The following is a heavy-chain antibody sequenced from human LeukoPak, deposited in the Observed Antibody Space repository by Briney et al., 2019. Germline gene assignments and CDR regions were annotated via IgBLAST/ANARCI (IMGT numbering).Heavy chain of an antibody. V-gene: IGHV1-2*02. Sequence: ASVKVSCKASGYSFADYYMHWVRQAPGQGLEWMGWINPNSGGTNYAQKFQGRVTMTRDTSISTAYMELSRLRSDDTAVYYCARVDRDSSGWIDYWGQGTLVTVSS. CDR1: GYSFADYY. D-gene: IGHD6-19*01. J-gene: IGHJ4*02. CDR2: INPNSGGT. CDR3: ARVDRDSSGWIDY.